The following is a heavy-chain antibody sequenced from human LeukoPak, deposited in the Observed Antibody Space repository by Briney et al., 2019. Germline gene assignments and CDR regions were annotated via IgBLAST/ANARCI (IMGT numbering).Heavy chain of an antibody. J-gene: IGHJ4*02. CDR3: ARADNLNAFDY. Sequence: SETLSLTCTVSGGSISSGGYFWTWIRQHPGKGLEWIGYIDSRGSTFHNPSLKSRVTISVDTSKNQFSLKLSSVTAADTAVYYCARADNLNAFDYWGQGTLLTVSS. CDR2: IDSRGST. CDR1: GGSISSGGYF. V-gene: IGHV4-31*03. D-gene: IGHD1-1*01.